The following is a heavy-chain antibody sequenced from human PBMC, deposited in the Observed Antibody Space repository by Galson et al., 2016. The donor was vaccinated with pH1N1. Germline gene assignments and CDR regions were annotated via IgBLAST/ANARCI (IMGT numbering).Heavy chain of an antibody. CDR2: INPDGSTR. CDR3: GRGLWSVSGY. Sequence: SLRLSCAASGFTFSSFWMHWVRQAPGKGLVWVSHINPDGSTRDYADSVKGRYTISRDNAKNTVYLPMNSLSAEDTAVYFCGRGLWSVSGYLGQGGLVTVSS. D-gene: IGHD2-21*01. V-gene: IGHV3-74*01. J-gene: IGHJ1*01. CDR1: GFTFSSFW.